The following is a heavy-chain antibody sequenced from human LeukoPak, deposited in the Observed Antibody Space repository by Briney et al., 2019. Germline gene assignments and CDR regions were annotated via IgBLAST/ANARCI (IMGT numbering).Heavy chain of an antibody. Sequence: GGSLRLSCAASGFTFSSYTMNWVRQAPGKGLEWVAVIWYDGSNKYYADSVKGRFTISRDNSKNTLYLQMNSLRVEDTAVYYCARQLGYCSDGNCYFDSWGQGTLVTVSS. CDR2: IWYDGSNK. CDR1: GFTFSSYT. CDR3: ARQLGYCSDGNCYFDS. D-gene: IGHD2-15*01. J-gene: IGHJ4*02. V-gene: IGHV3-33*08.